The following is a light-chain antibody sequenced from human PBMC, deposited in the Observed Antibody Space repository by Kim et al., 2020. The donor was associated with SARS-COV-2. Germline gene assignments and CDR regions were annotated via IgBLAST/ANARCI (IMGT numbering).Light chain of an antibody. Sequence: SPGATATPSCRASQSVSSNLAWYQQKPGPAPRLLIYGASTRATGIPARFSGSGSGTEFTLTISSLQSEDFALYYCQQYNKWPPWTFGQGTKVDIK. CDR2: GAS. CDR3: QQYNKWPPWT. CDR1: QSVSSN. J-gene: IGKJ1*01. V-gene: IGKV3-15*01.